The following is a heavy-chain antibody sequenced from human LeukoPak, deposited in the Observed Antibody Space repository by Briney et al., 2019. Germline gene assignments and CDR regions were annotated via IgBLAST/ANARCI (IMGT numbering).Heavy chain of an antibody. CDR1: GYSFTSYW. J-gene: IGHJ4*02. D-gene: IGHD2/OR15-2a*01. V-gene: IGHV5-51*01. CDR2: IYPGDSET. CDR3: ARRGVNSPFDY. Sequence: GESLKISCKGSGYSFTSYWIGWVRQMPGKGLEWMGIIYPGDSETRYTPSFQGQVTILADKSIRTAYLQWSSLKASDTAMYYCARRGVNSPFDYWGQGTLVTVSS.